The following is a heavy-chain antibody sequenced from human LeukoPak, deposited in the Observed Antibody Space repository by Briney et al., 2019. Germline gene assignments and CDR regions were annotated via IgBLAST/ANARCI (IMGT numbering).Heavy chain of an antibody. J-gene: IGHJ4*02. Sequence: GGSLRLYCAASGFNFGSYVIHWVRQAPGRGLEWVAVISYDGSVKYYADSVEGRFTISRDNAMNTVFLQMNSLRAEDTAVYYCAKGAPTVTTFTFDYWGQGTLVTVSS. D-gene: IGHD4-17*01. CDR2: ISYDGSVK. CDR3: AKGAPTVTTFTFDY. V-gene: IGHV3-30*07. CDR1: GFNFGSYV.